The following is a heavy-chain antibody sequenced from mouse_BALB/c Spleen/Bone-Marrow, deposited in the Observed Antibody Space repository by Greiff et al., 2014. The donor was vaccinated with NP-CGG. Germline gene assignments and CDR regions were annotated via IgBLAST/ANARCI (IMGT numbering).Heavy chain of an antibody. CDR3: ARDKNYGSYWYFDV. D-gene: IGHD2-1*01. Sequence: EVHLVESXGGLVQPGGSLRLSCAPSGXTFTDYYMSWVRQPPGKALEWLGFIRNKANGYTTEYSASVKGRFTISRDNSQSILYLQMNTLRAGDSATYYCARDKNYGSYWYFDVWGAGTTVTVSS. V-gene: IGHV7-3*02. CDR1: GXTFTDYY. J-gene: IGHJ1*01. CDR2: IRNKANGYTT.